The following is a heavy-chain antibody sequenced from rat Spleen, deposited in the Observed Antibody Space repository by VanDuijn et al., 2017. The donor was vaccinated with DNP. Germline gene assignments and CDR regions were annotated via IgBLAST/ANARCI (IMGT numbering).Heavy chain of an antibody. CDR2: INTGSGGT. CDR3: ARRRLPYWYFDF. Sequence: QVQLQQSGAELAKPGSSVKISCKASGYTFTSYDMHWIKQTTGQALEYIGYINTGSGGTNYNEKFRGKATLTVDTSSSTAFMQLSSLTPDDSAVYYCARRRLPYWYFDFWGQGTLVTVSS. D-gene: IGHD1-8*01. V-gene: IGHV1-43*01. J-gene: IGHJ3*01. CDR1: GYTFTSYD.